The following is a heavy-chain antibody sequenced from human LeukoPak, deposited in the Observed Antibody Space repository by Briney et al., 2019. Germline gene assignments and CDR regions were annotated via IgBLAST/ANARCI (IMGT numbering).Heavy chain of an antibody. CDR3: ARALVAAAPYYMDV. J-gene: IGHJ6*03. Sequence: GGSLRLSCAASGFTFSSYSMNWVRQAPGKGLEWVSYISSSSSTIYYADSVKGRFTISRDNAKNSLYLQMNSLRAEDTAVYYCARALVAAAPYYMDVWGKGTTVTVS. D-gene: IGHD6-13*01. V-gene: IGHV3-48*01. CDR2: ISSSSSTI. CDR1: GFTFSSYS.